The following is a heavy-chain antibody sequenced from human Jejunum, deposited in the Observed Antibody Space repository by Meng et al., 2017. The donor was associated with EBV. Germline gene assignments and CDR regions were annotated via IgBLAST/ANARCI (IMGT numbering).Heavy chain of an antibody. D-gene: IGHD3-16*02. CDR2: IYHSGIV. V-gene: IGHV4-4*02. J-gene: IGHJ4*02. Sequence: QGVARGRLKPSGACPLTSAVSWGSSVSNNWWSWVRQPPGKGLEWIGEIYHSGIVNYNPSLKSRVTISVDKSKNQFSLRLTSVTAADTAVYYCSHYIWGSYPAGAYWGQGPLVTVSS. CDR1: WGSSVSNNW. CDR3: SHYIWGSYPAGAY.